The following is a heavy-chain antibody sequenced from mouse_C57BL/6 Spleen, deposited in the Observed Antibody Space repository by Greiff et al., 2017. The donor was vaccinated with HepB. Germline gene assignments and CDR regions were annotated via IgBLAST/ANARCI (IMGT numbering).Heavy chain of an antibody. Sequence: QVQLQQPGAELVKPGASVKLSCKASGYTFTSYWMHWVKQRPGQGLEWIGMIHPNSGSTNYNEKFKSKATLTVDKSASTAYMQLSSLTSDDSAVYYCARELTGTYYFDYWGQGTTLTVSS. D-gene: IGHD1-1*01. CDR1: GYTFTSYW. V-gene: IGHV1-64*01. CDR2: IHPNSGST. CDR3: ARELTGTYYFDY. J-gene: IGHJ2*01.